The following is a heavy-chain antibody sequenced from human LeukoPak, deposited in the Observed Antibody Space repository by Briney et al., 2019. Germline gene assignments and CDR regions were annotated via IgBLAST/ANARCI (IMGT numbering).Heavy chain of an antibody. Sequence: GGSLRLSCAASGFTSSNYPMNWVRQAPGKGLQWVSAISGSGGDTFYADFLRGRFTISRDNSKNTVYLQMNSLRAEDTAIYYCAVGSLGYSYGYMYYWGQGSLVTVSS. CDR1: GFTSSNYP. V-gene: IGHV3-23*01. D-gene: IGHD5-18*01. J-gene: IGHJ4*02. CDR3: AVGSLGYSYGYMYY. CDR2: ISGSGGDT.